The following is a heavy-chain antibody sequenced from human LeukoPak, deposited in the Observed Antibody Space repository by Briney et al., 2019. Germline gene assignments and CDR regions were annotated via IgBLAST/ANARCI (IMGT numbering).Heavy chain of an antibody. D-gene: IGHD1-26*01. CDR3: VREAAATLFDC. CDR1: GFIFSSYS. Sequence: KPGGSLRLSCAASGFIFSSYSMNWVRQAPGKGLEWVSSISSSSSYIYYADSVKGRFTISRDNAKNSLYLQMNSLRAEDTAVYYCVREAAATLFDCWGQGTLVTVSS. V-gene: IGHV3-21*01. CDR2: ISSSSSYI. J-gene: IGHJ4*02.